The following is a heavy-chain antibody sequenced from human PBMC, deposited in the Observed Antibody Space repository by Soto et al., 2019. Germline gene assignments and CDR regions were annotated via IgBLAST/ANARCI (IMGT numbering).Heavy chain of an antibody. CDR2: INPNSGGT. J-gene: IGHJ6*02. CDR3: ARDRVRMTGTTLGMDV. Sequence: ASVKVSCKASGYTFTGYYMHWVRQAPGQGLEWMGWINPNSGGTNYAQKFQGRVTMTRDTPISTAYMELSRLRSDDTAVYYCARDRVRMTGTTLGMDVWGQGTTVTVSS. V-gene: IGHV1-2*02. D-gene: IGHD1-7*01. CDR1: GYTFTGYY.